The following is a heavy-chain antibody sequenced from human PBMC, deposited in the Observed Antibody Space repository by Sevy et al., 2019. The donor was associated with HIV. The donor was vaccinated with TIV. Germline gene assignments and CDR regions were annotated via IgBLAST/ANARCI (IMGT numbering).Heavy chain of an antibody. CDR1: GFSLNDYY. D-gene: IGHD3-22*01. CDR3: ARDGNSGYYFNYYYYGMDV. Sequence: GGSRRLSFAATGFSLNDYYMTWTRQAPGKGLDGVSYISGDSGHKNYAESVKGRLTISRDNTKNFVYLQMDGLRAEDTATYYCARDGNSGYYFNYYYYGMDVWGQGTTVTVSS. CDR2: ISGDSGHK. J-gene: IGHJ6*02. V-gene: IGHV3-11*06.